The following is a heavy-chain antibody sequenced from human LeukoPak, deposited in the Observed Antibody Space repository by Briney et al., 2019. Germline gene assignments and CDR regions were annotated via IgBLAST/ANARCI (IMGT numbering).Heavy chain of an antibody. Sequence: GGSLRLSCAASGFTFSGHAMHWVRQAPGKGLECLAVTSYDGSNKYYADSVKGRFTISRDNSKNTVYLQMNSLRAEDTALYYCARDKAPSHIAVLDYWGQGTLVTVSS. J-gene: IGHJ4*02. CDR2: TSYDGSNK. CDR1: GFTFSGHA. CDR3: ARDKAPSHIAVLDY. D-gene: IGHD5-12*01. V-gene: IGHV3-30*04.